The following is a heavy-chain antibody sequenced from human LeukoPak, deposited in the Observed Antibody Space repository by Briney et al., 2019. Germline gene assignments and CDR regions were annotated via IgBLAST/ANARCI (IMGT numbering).Heavy chain of an antibody. CDR1: GYSFTSHY. CDR3: ARAAIVVVSDGDAFDI. V-gene: IGHV1-46*01. J-gene: IGHJ3*02. D-gene: IGHD3-22*01. Sequence: ASVKVSCKASGYSFTSHYMHWVRQAPGQGLEWLGLINPSGSSTLYAQKFQGRVTMTRDMSTTTDYMELSSLRSEDTAVYYCARAAIVVVSDGDAFDIWGQGTMVTVSS. CDR2: INPSGSST.